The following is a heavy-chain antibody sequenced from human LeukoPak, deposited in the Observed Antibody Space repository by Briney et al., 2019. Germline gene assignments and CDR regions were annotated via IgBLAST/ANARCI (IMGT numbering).Heavy chain of an antibody. Sequence: PPETLSLTCAVSGDSISSSNWWTWVRPSPGKGLEWIGEIYHIGSTKYNPSLNSRVIMSVDKSKNQFSLYMSSVTAADTAVYYCAGSGGAFRPLDYWGQGTLVTVSS. CDR1: GDSISSSNW. CDR3: AGSGGAFRPLDY. V-gene: IGHV4-4*03. D-gene: IGHD3-10*01. J-gene: IGHJ4*02. CDR2: IYHIGST.